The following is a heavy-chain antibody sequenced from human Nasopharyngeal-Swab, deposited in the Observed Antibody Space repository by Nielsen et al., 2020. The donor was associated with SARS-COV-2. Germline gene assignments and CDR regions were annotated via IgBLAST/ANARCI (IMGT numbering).Heavy chain of an antibody. Sequence: GESLKISCKGSGYSFTSYWIGWVRQLPGKGLEWMGIIYPGDSDTRYSPSFQGQVTISADKSISTAYLQWSSLKASDTAMYYCVRQPDLNYYGSGSYYPYFDYWGQGTLVTVSS. J-gene: IGHJ4*02. CDR2: IYPGDSDT. D-gene: IGHD3-10*01. CDR1: GYSFTSYW. V-gene: IGHV5-51*01. CDR3: VRQPDLNYYGSGSYYPYFDY.